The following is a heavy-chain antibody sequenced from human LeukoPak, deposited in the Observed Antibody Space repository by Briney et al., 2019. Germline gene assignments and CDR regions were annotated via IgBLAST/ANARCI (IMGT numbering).Heavy chain of an antibody. D-gene: IGHD3-9*01. Sequence: TPETLSLTCTVSGDSMTDYFWSWIRQPPGKGLEYIGDVFYAGSTKYNPSLKSRVSISVDTSKKQFSLNLRSVTAADTAVYYCARDGGPLYHTGTGYYRAFDIWGPGTMVAVSP. J-gene: IGHJ3*02. V-gene: IGHV4-59*01. CDR2: VFYAGST. CDR3: ARDGGPLYHTGTGYYRAFDI. CDR1: GDSMTDYF.